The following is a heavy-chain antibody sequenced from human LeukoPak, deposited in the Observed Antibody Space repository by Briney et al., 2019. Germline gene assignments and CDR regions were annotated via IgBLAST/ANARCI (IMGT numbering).Heavy chain of an antibody. V-gene: IGHV3-33*01. CDR3: ARLGSGLRYFDY. CDR1: GFTFSTYG. CDR2: IWYDGTNK. J-gene: IGHJ4*02. D-gene: IGHD3-9*01. Sequence: PGRSLRLSCAASGFTFSTYGMHWVRQAPGKGLEWVAVIWYDGTNKYYADSVKGRFTISRDNSKNTLFLQMNSLRVEDTAVYYCARLGSGLRYFDYWGQGTLATVSS.